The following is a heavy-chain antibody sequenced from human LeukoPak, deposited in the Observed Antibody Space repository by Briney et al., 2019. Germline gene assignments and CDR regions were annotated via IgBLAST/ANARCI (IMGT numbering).Heavy chain of an antibody. CDR1: GGTFSSYA. D-gene: IGHD1-26*01. Sequence: GASVKVSCKASGGTFSSYAISWVRQAPGQGHEWMGGIIPIFGTANYAQKFQGRVTITADKSTSTAYMELSSLRSEDTAVYYCARDRASVDSGSYYYAFDIWGQGTMVTVSS. J-gene: IGHJ3*02. V-gene: IGHV1-69*06. CDR3: ARDRASVDSGSYYYAFDI. CDR2: IIPIFGTA.